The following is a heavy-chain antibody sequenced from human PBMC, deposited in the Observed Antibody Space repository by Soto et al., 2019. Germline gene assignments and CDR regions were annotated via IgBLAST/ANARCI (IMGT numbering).Heavy chain of an antibody. CDR1: GFTFSSYA. J-gene: IGHJ4*02. V-gene: IGHV3-64D*06. D-gene: IGHD5-12*01. CDR3: VRSRGGNNFDFFD. Sequence: GGSLRLSCSASGFTFSSYAMHWVRQAPGKGLEYVSGVRGNGDPPFYADSVKGRFTISRDNSKNTLYLQMSSLSADDTAVYYCVRSRGGNNFDFFDWGQGALVTVSS. CDR2: VRGNGDPP.